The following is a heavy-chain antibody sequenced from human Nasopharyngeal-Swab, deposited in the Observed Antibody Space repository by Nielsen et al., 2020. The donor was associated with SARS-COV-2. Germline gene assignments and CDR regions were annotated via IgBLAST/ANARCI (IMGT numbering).Heavy chain of an antibody. Sequence: GESLKISCAASGFTFSDSAIHWVRQASGKGLEWVGRNRSKGNTYATAYAASVKGRFIIFRDDPTNTAYLQMNSLKTEDTAMYYCTPCGGGCYSGRDYWGQGTLVTVSS. D-gene: IGHD2-15*01. CDR1: GFTFSDSA. J-gene: IGHJ4*02. CDR3: TPCGGGCYSGRDY. CDR2: NRSKGNTYAT. V-gene: IGHV3-73*01.